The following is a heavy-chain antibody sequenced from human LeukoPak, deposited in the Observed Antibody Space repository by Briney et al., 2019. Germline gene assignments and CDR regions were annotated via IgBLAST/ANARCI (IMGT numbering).Heavy chain of an antibody. CDR3: AELGITMIGGV. V-gene: IGHV3-48*03. Sequence: PGGSLRLSCAASGFTFSSYEMHWVRQAPGKGLEWVSYISSSGSTIYYADSVKGRFTISRDNAKNSLYLRMNSLRAEDTAVYYCAELGITMIGGVWGKGTTVTISS. CDR2: ISSSGSTI. J-gene: IGHJ6*04. D-gene: IGHD3-10*02. CDR1: GFTFSSYE.